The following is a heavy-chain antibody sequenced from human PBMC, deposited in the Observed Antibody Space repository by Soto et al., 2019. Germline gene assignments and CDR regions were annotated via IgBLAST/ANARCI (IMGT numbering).Heavy chain of an antibody. CDR2: IYYSGST. CDR1: GGFPSSSKYH. V-gene: IGHV4-39*07. CDR3: ARVSTAVAGSHYYYYYGMDV. J-gene: IGHJ6*02. Sequence: SETLSLTCPGSGGFPSSSKYHWGWVRQPPGKGLEWIGNIYYSGSTYYNPSLKSRVTISVDTSKNEFKFSLKLSSVTAADTAVYYCARVSTAVAGSHYYYYYGMDVWGQGTTVTVSS. D-gene: IGHD6-19*01.